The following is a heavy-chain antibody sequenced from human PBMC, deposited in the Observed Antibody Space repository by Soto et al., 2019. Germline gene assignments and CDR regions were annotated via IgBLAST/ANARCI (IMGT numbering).Heavy chain of an antibody. J-gene: IGHJ3*01. CDR3: AKDQGIAASHGVD. Sequence: QVQLVESGGGVVQPGTSLRLSCAASGFTFNNYGMHWVSQAPGTGLEWVATISNDGRDKYYADSVKGRLTISRDNSKNTLYLQMNSLRAEDTAVYYCAKDQGIAASHGVDWGQGTLVTVSS. V-gene: IGHV3-30*18. CDR2: ISNDGRDK. CDR1: GFTFNNYG. D-gene: IGHD6-13*01.